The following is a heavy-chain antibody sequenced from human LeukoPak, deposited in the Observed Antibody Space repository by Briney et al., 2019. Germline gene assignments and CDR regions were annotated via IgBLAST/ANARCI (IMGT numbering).Heavy chain of an antibody. D-gene: IGHD3-10*01. Sequence: PGGSLRLSCAASGFTVSSNYMSWVRQAPGKGLEWVSSISSSSIYIYYADSVKGRFTISRDNANNSLYLQMDSLRVEDTAVYYCEIYYYGRDHASDIWGQGTMVTVSS. V-gene: IGHV3-21*01. J-gene: IGHJ3*02. CDR1: GFTVSSNY. CDR3: EIYYYGRDHASDI. CDR2: ISSSSIYI.